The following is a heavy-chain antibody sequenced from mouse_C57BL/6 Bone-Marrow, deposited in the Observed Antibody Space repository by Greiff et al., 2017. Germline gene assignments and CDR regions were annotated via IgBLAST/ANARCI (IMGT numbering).Heavy chain of an antibody. CDR3: ARGVYDGYYVDFDY. CDR2: IYPGGGYT. Sequence: QVQLQQSGAELVRPGTSVKMSCKASGYTFTNYWIGWAKQRPGHGLEWIGDIYPGGGYTNYNEKFKGKATLTADKSSSTAYMQFSSLTSEDSAIYYCARGVYDGYYVDFDYWGQGTTLTVSS. V-gene: IGHV1-63*01. D-gene: IGHD2-3*01. CDR1: GYTFTNYW. J-gene: IGHJ2*01.